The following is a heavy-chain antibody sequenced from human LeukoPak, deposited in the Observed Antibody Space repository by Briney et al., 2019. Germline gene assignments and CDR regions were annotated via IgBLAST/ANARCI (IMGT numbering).Heavy chain of an antibody. CDR2: INSDGSST. CDR3: AKGYSGYSYGPTDY. J-gene: IGHJ4*02. V-gene: IGHV3-74*01. CDR1: GFTFSSYW. Sequence: PGGSLRLSCAASGFTFSSYWMHWVRQAPGKGLVWVSRINSDGSSTSYADSVKGRFTISRDNAKNTLYLQMNSLRAEDTAVYYCAKGYSGYSYGPTDYWGQGTLVTVSS. D-gene: IGHD5-18*01.